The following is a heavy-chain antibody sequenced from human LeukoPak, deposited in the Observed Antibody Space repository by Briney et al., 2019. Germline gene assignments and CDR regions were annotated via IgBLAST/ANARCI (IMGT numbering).Heavy chain of an antibody. V-gene: IGHV3-7*03. D-gene: IGHD2-2*01. Sequence: GGSLRLSCAVSGFTFSSYWMTWVRQAPGKGLEWVANIKRDGSEKYYVDSVKGRFTISRDNAKNSLYLQMNSLRAEDTAVYYCARRAMIGGQGTLVTVSS. CDR3: ARRAMI. CDR2: IKRDGSEK. J-gene: IGHJ4*02. CDR1: GFTFSSYW.